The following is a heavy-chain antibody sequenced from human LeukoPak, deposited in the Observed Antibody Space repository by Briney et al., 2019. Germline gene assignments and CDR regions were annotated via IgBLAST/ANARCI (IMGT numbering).Heavy chain of an antibody. CDR2: ISYDGSNK. CDR3: AREYSSGFDY. V-gene: IGHV3-30-3*01. J-gene: IGHJ4*02. Sequence: GGSLRLSCAASGFTFSSHAMHWVRQAPGKGLEWVAVISYDGSNKYYADSVKGRFTISRDNSKNTLYLQMNSLRAEDTAVYYCAREYSSGFDYWGQGTLVTVSS. CDR1: GFTFSSHA. D-gene: IGHD6-19*01.